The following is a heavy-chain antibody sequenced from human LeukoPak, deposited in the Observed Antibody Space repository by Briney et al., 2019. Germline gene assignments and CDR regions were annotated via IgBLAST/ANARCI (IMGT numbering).Heavy chain of an antibody. CDR1: GGSISSSSYY. V-gene: IGHV4-39*07. CDR3: AIRRDGYSFRTTGFDY. D-gene: IGHD5-24*01. CDR2: IYHSGTT. J-gene: IGHJ4*02. Sequence: SETLSLTCTVSGGSISSSSYYWGWIRQPPGKGLEWIGNIYHSGTTYYNPSLKSRATISVDTPKNQFSLKLSSVTAADTAVYYCAIRRDGYSFRTTGFDYWGQGTLVTVSS.